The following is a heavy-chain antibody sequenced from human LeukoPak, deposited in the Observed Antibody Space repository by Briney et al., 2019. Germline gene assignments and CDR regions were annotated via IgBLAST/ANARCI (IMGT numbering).Heavy chain of an antibody. V-gene: IGHV3-23*01. CDR1: GFTFSSYA. CDR3: ARCYGDYVGVWDFEFDP. D-gene: IGHD4-17*01. Sequence: GGSLRLSCAASGFTFSSYAMSWVRQAPGKGLEWVSAISGSDGSTYYADSVKGRFTISRDNSKNTLYLQMNSLRAEDTAVYYCARCYGDYVGVWDFEFDPWGQGTLVTVSS. J-gene: IGHJ5*02. CDR2: ISGSDGST.